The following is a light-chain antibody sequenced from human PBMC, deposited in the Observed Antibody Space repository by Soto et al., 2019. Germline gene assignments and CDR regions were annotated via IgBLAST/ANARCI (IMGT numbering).Light chain of an antibody. CDR3: QQYNNWLT. CDR1: QSVSSN. J-gene: IGKJ4*01. CDR2: GAS. Sequence: ILMTQSPATLSVSPGERATLSCRASQSVSSNLAWYQQKPGQAPRLLIYGASTRATGIPARFSGSGSGTEFTLTISSLXSEDFAVYYCQQYNNWLTFGGGTKVDIK. V-gene: IGKV3-15*01.